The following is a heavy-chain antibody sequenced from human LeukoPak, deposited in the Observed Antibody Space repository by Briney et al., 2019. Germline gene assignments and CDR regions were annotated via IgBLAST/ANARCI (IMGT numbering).Heavy chain of an antibody. Sequence: GGSLRLSCAASGFTFSSYAMTRVRQAPGKGLEWVSTFSGSGGSTYYADSVKGRFTISRDNSKNTLYLQMNSLRAEDTAVYYCAKRGYGSGSYWYYYGMDVWGQGTTVTVSS. J-gene: IGHJ6*02. CDR2: FSGSGGST. D-gene: IGHD3-10*01. CDR3: AKRGYGSGSYWYYYGMDV. V-gene: IGHV3-23*01. CDR1: GFTFSSYA.